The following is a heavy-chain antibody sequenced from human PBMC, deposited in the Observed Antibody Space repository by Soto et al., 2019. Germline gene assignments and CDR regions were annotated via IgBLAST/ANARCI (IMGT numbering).Heavy chain of an antibody. Sequence: SETLSLTCTVSGGSISSSSYYWGWIRQPPGKGLEWIGSIYYSGSTYYNPSLKSRVTISVDTSKNQFSLKLSSVTAADTAVYCCARHGSDDFWSGYYSWFDPWGQGTLVTVSS. CDR1: GGSISSSSYY. D-gene: IGHD3-3*01. CDR3: ARHGSDDFWSGYYSWFDP. CDR2: IYYSGST. V-gene: IGHV4-39*01. J-gene: IGHJ5*02.